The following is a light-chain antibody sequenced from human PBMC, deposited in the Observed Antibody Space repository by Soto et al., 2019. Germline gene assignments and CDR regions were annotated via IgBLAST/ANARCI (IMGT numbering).Light chain of an antibody. CDR1: SSNIGSNT. V-gene: IGLV1-44*01. CDR2: INS. J-gene: IGLJ2*01. CDR3: AAWDDSLNGVV. Sequence: QSVLTQPPSASGTPGQRVTISCSGSSSNIGSNTVNWYQQLPGTAPKLLIYINSHRPSGVPDRFSGSKSGTSSALAISGRQSDDEADYYCAAWDDSLNGVVFGGGTKLTVL.